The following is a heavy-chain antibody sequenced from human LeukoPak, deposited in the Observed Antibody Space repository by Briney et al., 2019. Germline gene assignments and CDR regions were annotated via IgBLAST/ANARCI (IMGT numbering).Heavy chain of an antibody. Sequence: SVKVSCEASGGTFSSYAISWVRQAPGQGLEWMGRIIPILGIANYAQKFQGRVTITADKSTSTAYMELSSLRSEDTAVYYCARDADPYRPFIAAAGFLYWGQGTLVTVSS. CDR1: GGTFSSYA. J-gene: IGHJ4*02. CDR2: IIPILGIA. V-gene: IGHV1-69*04. CDR3: ARDADPYRPFIAAAGFLY. D-gene: IGHD6-13*01.